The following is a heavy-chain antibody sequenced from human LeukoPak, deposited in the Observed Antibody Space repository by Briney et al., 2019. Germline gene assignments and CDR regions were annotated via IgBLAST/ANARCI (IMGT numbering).Heavy chain of an antibody. D-gene: IGHD6-13*01. Sequence: PSETLSLTYAVSGGSISSSNWWSWVRQPPGKGLEWIGEIYHSGSTNYNPSLKSRVTISVDKSKNQFSLKLSSVTAADTAVYYCASFGAVAAEAFDIWGQGTMVTVSS. CDR3: ASFGAVAAEAFDI. CDR1: GGSISSSNW. CDR2: IYHSGST. V-gene: IGHV4-4*02. J-gene: IGHJ3*02.